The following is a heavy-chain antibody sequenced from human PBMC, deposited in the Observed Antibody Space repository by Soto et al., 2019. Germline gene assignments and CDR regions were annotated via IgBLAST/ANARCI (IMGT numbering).Heavy chain of an antibody. CDR1: GFTFSSYA. D-gene: IGHD3-10*01. V-gene: IGHV3-23*01. J-gene: IGHJ5*02. CDR2: IDGSGGIT. Sequence: LRLSCAASGFTFSSYAMSWVRQAPGKGLEWVSTIDGSGGITYYADSVKGRFTISRDNSRNTVYLQMNSLRGDDTALYYCVKNSGWFNTWGQGALVTVSS. CDR3: VKNSGWFNT.